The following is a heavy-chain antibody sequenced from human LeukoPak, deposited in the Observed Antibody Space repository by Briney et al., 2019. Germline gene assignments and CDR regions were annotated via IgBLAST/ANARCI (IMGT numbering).Heavy chain of an antibody. CDR1: GGSISSGYY. CDR2: INHSGST. CDR3: ARLGPAYGSGSYQWFDP. J-gene: IGHJ5*02. D-gene: IGHD3-10*01. Sequence: SQTLSLTCTVSGGSISSGYYWSWIRQPPGKGLEWIGEINHSGSTNYNPSLKSRVTISVDTSKNQFSLKLSSVTAADTAVYYCARLGPAYGSGSYQWFDPWGQGTLVTVSS. V-gene: IGHV4-34*01.